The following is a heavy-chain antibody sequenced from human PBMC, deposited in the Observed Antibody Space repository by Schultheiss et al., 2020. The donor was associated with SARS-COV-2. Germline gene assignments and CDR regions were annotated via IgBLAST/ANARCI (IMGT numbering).Heavy chain of an antibody. V-gene: IGHV4-38-2*01. J-gene: IGHJ4*02. CDR2: IYHSGST. CDR1: GYSISSGYY. CDR3: ATLGDTAMGIDY. Sequence: TLSLTCAVSGYSISSGYYWGWIRQPPGKGLEWIGSIYHSGSTYYNPSLKSRVTISVDTSKNQFSLKLSSVTAADTAVYYCATLGDTAMGIDYWGQGTLVTVSS. D-gene: IGHD5-18*01.